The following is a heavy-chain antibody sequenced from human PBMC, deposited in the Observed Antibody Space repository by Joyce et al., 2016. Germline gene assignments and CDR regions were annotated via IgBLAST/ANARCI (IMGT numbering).Heavy chain of an antibody. D-gene: IGHD6-13*01. Sequence: QLQLQESGPGLVRPSETLSPTCSVPGGALSSGGYFWGWIRQPPGKSLEWIGSTYVSCYTYQNPSLKSQGTISVDTSKNQFSMEVASVAAADTAVYYCASLPAAGASRIHWYFDLWGRGTLVTVSS. V-gene: IGHV4-39*01. CDR2: TYVSCYT. CDR1: GGALSSGGYF. CDR3: ASLPAAGASRIHWYFDL. J-gene: IGHJ2*01.